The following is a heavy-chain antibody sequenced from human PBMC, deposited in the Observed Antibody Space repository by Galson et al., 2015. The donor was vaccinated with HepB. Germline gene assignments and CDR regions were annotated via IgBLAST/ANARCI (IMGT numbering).Heavy chain of an antibody. Sequence: SLRLSCAASGFTFSNAWMSWVRQAPGKGLEWVGRIKSKTDGGTTDYAAPVKGRFTISRDDSKNTLYLQMNSLKTEDTAVYYCTTPVSGNWNYYYYGMDVWGQGTTVTVSS. CDR1: GFTFSNAW. CDR2: IKSKTDGGTT. CDR3: TTPVSGNWNYYYYGMDV. D-gene: IGHD3-10*01. V-gene: IGHV3-15*01. J-gene: IGHJ6*02.